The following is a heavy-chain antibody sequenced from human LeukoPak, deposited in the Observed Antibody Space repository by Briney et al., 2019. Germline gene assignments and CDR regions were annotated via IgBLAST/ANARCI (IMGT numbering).Heavy chain of an antibody. V-gene: IGHV1-46*01. D-gene: IGHD3-10*01. Sequence: GASVKVSCKASGYTFTSYYMHWVRQAPGQGLEWMGIINPSGGSTSYAQKFQGRVTMTGDMSTSTVYMELSSLRSEDTAVYYCATDGSGSTPSDYWGQGTLVTVSS. CDR2: INPSGGST. CDR1: GYTFTSYY. J-gene: IGHJ4*02. CDR3: ATDGSGSTPSDY.